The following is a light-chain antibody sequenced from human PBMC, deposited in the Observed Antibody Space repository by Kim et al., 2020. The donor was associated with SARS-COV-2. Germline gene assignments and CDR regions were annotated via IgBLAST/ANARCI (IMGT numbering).Light chain of an antibody. Sequence: DIQMTQSPSPLSASVGDRVTMTCRASQDIRDDLGWYQQKSGKAPKRLIYGASSLQSGVPSRFSGSGSGTEFTLTISSLQPEDFASYYCLQYNSYPFTFGGGTKVDIK. V-gene: IGKV1-17*01. CDR2: GAS. J-gene: IGKJ4*01. CDR3: LQYNSYPFT. CDR1: QDIRDD.